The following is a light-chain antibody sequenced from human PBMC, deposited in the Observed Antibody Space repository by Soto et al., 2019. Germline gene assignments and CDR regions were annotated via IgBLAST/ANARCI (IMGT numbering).Light chain of an antibody. CDR3: QSYDSSLSGSV. CDR2: GNS. Sequence: QSVLTQPPSVSGAPGQRVTISCTGSRSNIGAGYDVHWYQQLPGTAPKLLIYGNSNRPSGVPDRFSGSKSGPSASLAITGLQAEDEADYYCQSYDSSLSGSVFGGGTKRTVL. J-gene: IGLJ3*02. CDR1: RSNIGAGYD. V-gene: IGLV1-40*01.